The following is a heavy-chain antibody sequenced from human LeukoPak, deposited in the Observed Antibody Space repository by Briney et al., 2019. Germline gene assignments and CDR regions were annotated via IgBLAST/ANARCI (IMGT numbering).Heavy chain of an antibody. D-gene: IGHD2-21*02. V-gene: IGHV4-34*01. J-gene: IGHJ4*02. CDR2: INHSGST. CDR1: GGSFSGYY. CDR3: ARGRVALAYCGGDCYPFFDY. Sequence: PSETLSLTCAVYGGSFSGYYWSWIRQPPGKGLEWIEEINHSGSTNYSPSLKSRVTISVDTSKNQFSLKLSSVTAADTAVYYCARGRVALAYCGGDCYPFFDYWGQGTLVTVSS.